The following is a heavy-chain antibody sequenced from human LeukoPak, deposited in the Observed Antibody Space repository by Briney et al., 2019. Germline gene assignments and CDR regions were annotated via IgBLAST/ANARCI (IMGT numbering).Heavy chain of an antibody. J-gene: IGHJ3*02. CDR1: GYSFTNYW. D-gene: IGHD2-15*01. V-gene: IGHV5-51*01. CDR3: AIRNQGDGCGGSCHDDAFDI. CDR2: IHPGVSDT. Sequence: GESLKISCKGSGYSFTNYWIGWVRQMPGKGLEWMGIIHPGVSDTRYSPSFQGQVTFSADKSISTAHLQWSSLKASDTAMYYCAIRNQGDGCGGSCHDDAFDIWGQGTMVTVSS.